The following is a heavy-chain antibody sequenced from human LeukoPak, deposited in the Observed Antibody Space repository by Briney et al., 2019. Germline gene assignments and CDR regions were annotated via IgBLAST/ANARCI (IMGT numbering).Heavy chain of an antibody. Sequence: SETLSLTCTVSGGSISSSSYYWGWIRQPPGKGLEWIGSIYYSGSTYYNPSLKSRVTISVDTSKNQFSLKLCSVTAADTAVYYCARDRYGDYGLNWFDPWGQGTLVTVSS. CDR1: GGSISSSSYY. D-gene: IGHD4-17*01. V-gene: IGHV4-39*07. CDR3: ARDRYGDYGLNWFDP. J-gene: IGHJ5*02. CDR2: IYYSGST.